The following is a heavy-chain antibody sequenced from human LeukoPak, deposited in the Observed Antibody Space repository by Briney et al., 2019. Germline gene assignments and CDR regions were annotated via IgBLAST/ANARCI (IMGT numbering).Heavy chain of an antibody. CDR2: INPNSGDT. D-gene: IGHD6-19*01. CDR3: ARDVYTSGWRYFDL. Sequence: ASVKVSCKASGYTFTSYGISWVRQAPGQGLEWMGWINPNSGDTNYAQKFQGRVTLTRDASIGTAYMEVNRLTYDDTAIYYCARDVYTSGWRYFDLWGHGTLVTVSS. CDR1: GYTFTSYG. J-gene: IGHJ2*01. V-gene: IGHV1-2*02.